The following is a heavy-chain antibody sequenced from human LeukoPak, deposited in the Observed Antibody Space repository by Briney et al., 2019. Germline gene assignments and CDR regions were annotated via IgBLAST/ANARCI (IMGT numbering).Heavy chain of an antibody. J-gene: IGHJ6*04. CDR1: GYTLRSSR. V-gene: IGHV3-21*01. CDR2: INSSSSYI. D-gene: IGHD6-13*01. Sequence: PGGSLRLSCGASGYTLRSSRMDSVRRAPGKGLGWVSSINSSSSYINYADSVKGRFTITRDNAKNTLYLQMNSLRSEDTAVYYCARGGYSKPSGPDHYGMDVWGKGITVTV. CDR3: ARGGYSKPSGPDHYGMDV.